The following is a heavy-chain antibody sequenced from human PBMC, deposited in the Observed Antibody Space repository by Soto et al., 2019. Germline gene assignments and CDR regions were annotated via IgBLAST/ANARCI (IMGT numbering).Heavy chain of an antibody. Sequence: QVQLVQSGAEVKKPGSSVKVSCQASGGTFSSSAISWVLQAPGQGLEWRGGIIPIFGTANYAQKFQGRVTITADESTSTAYMELSSLRSEDTAVYYCARHPRLNYYYGMDVWGQGTTVTVSS. J-gene: IGHJ6*02. V-gene: IGHV1-69*12. CDR2: IIPIFGTA. CDR1: GGTFSSSA. CDR3: ARHPRLNYYYGMDV.